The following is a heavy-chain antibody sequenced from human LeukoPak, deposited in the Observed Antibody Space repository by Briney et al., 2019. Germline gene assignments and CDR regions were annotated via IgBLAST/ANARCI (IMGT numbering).Heavy chain of an antibody. J-gene: IGHJ4*02. Sequence: GGSLRLXCAASGFTFSSYWMSWVRQAPGKGLEWVANIKQDGSEKYYVDSVKGRFTISRDNAKNSLYLQMNSLRAEDTAVYYCARDRRTWQLVLFDYWGQGTLVTVSS. CDR1: GFTFSSYW. V-gene: IGHV3-7*01. CDR3: ARDRRTWQLVLFDY. CDR2: IKQDGSEK. D-gene: IGHD6-6*01.